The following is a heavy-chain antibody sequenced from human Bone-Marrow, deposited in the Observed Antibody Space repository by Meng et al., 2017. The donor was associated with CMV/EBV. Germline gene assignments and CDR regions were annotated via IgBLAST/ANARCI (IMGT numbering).Heavy chain of an antibody. Sequence: ASAKVSCKASGYTFTSYGISWVRQAPGQGLEWMGWISAYNGNTNYAQKLQGRVTMTTDTSTSTAYMELSNLRSEDTAVYYCARVTVGATSWFDPWGQGTLVTVSS. V-gene: IGHV1-18*01. CDR3: ARVTVGATSWFDP. D-gene: IGHD1-26*01. CDR1: GYTFTSYG. J-gene: IGHJ5*02. CDR2: ISAYNGNT.